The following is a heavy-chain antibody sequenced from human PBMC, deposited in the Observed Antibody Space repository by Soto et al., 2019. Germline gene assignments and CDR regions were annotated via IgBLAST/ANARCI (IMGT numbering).Heavy chain of an antibody. CDR3: ARDSSSLYYFDY. D-gene: IGHD6-13*01. V-gene: IGHV3-33*01. J-gene: IGHJ4*02. Sequence: GGSLRLSCAASGFTFSSYGMHWVRQAPGKGLEWVAVIWYDGSNKYYADSVKGRFTISRDNSKNTLYLQMNSLRAEDTAVYYCARDSSSLYYFDYWGQGTLVTVSS. CDR1: GFTFSSYG. CDR2: IWYDGSNK.